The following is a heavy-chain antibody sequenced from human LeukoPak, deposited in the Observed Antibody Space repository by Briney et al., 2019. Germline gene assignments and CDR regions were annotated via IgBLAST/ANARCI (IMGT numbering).Heavy chain of an antibody. Sequence: GGSLRLSCAASGFTFSSSAMSWVRQVPGKGLEWVSGISGGGVTTYYADSVKGRFTISRDNSKNTLYLQMNSLRADDTAIYYCARNQQLGGHSYYYYGMDVWGQGTTVTVSS. J-gene: IGHJ6*02. D-gene: IGHD3-16*01. V-gene: IGHV3-23*01. CDR2: ISGGGVTT. CDR1: GFTFSSSA. CDR3: ARNQQLGGHSYYYYGMDV.